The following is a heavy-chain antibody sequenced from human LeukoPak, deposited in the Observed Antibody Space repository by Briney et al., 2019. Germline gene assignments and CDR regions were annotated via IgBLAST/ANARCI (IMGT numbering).Heavy chain of an antibody. Sequence: SSETLSLTCAVYGGSFSGYYWGWIRQPPGKGLEWIGSIYHSGSTYYNPSLKSRVTISVDTSKNQFSLKLSSVTAADTAVYFCARHCLRYSSGWVPGEYFQHWGQGTLVTVSS. CDR3: ARHCLRYSSGWVPGEYFQH. CDR1: GGSFSGYY. V-gene: IGHV4-38-2*01. D-gene: IGHD6-19*01. CDR2: IYHSGST. J-gene: IGHJ1*01.